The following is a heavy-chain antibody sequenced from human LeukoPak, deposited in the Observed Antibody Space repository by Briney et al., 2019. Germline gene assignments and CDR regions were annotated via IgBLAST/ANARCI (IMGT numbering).Heavy chain of an antibody. J-gene: IGHJ3*02. CDR3: ARTYSSGAFDI. CDR1: GGSISSRSYY. Sequence: PSETLSLTCTVSGGSISSRSYYWGWIRQPPGKGLEWIGSIYYSGSTYYNPSLKSRVTISVDTSKNQFSLKLRFVTAADTAVYYCARTYSSGAFDIWGQGTMVTVSS. V-gene: IGHV4-39*01. CDR2: IYYSGST. D-gene: IGHD6-25*01.